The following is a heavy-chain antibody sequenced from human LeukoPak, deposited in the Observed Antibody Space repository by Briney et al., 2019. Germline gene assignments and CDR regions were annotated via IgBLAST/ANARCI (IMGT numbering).Heavy chain of an antibody. V-gene: IGHV4-59*01. D-gene: IGHD1-26*01. Sequence: SETLSLTCTVSGGSISSYYWSWIRQPPGKGLEWIGYIYYSGSTNYNPSLKSRVTISVDTSKNQFSLKLSSVTAADTAVYYCARGRSGSYVQSWGQGTLVTVSS. CDR3: ARGRSGSYVQS. CDR1: GGSISSYY. CDR2: IYYSGST. J-gene: IGHJ4*02.